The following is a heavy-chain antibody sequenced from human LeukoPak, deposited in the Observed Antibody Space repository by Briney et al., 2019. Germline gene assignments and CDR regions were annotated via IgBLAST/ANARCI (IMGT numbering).Heavy chain of an antibody. Sequence: ASVKVSCKASGYTFTGYYMHWVRQAPGQGLEWMGWINPNSGGTNYAQKFQGWVTMTRDTSISTAYMELSRLRSDDTAVYYCARFVGYSSSWNNWFDPWGQGTLVTVSS. J-gene: IGHJ5*02. CDR1: GYTFTGYY. CDR2: INPNSGGT. V-gene: IGHV1-2*04. CDR3: ARFVGYSSSWNNWFDP. D-gene: IGHD6-13*01.